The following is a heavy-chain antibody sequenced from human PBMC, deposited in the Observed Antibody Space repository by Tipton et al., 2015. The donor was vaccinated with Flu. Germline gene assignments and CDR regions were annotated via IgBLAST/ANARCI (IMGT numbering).Heavy chain of an antibody. D-gene: IGHD3-10*01. V-gene: IGHV4-38-2*01. CDR1: GDSIGSRYY. CDR3: ARSTYYYGSGSSDY. Sequence: TLSLTCSVSGDSIGSRYYWAWIRQPPGKELEWIGCISHSGRTYYNPSLKSRVTISVDTAKNQFSQRLSSVTAADTAVYYCARSTYYYGSGSSDYWGQGTLVTVSS. J-gene: IGHJ4*02. CDR2: ISHSGRT.